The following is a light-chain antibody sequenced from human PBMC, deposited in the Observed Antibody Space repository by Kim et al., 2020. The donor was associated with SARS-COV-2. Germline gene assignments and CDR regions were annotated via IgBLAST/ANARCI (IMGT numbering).Light chain of an antibody. CDR1: QSVGSN. V-gene: IGKV3-15*01. CDR2: GAS. J-gene: IGKJ4*01. CDR3: QQYYDWPPLT. Sequence: SPGERGTLSCRASQSVGSNLAWYQQKPGQSPRLLIYGASSRASGVSARFTGSGSGTEFTLTISSLQSEDFAVYYCQQYYDWPPLTFGGGTKVDIK.